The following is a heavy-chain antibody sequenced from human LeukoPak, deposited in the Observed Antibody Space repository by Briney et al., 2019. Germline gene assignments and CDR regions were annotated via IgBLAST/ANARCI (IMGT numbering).Heavy chain of an antibody. V-gene: IGHV3-9*03. CDR3: AKDMGYSYGYSGAFDY. D-gene: IGHD5-18*01. CDR1: GFTFDDYA. CDR2: ISRNSGSI. Sequence: GRSLRLSCAASGFTFDDYAMHWVRQAPGKGLEWVSGISRNSGSIGYADSVKGRFTISRDNAKNSLYLQMSSLRAEDMALHYCAKDMGYSYGYSGAFDYWGQGTLVTVSS. J-gene: IGHJ4*02.